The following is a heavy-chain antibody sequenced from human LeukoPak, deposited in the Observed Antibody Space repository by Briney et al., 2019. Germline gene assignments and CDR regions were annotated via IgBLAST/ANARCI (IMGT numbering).Heavy chain of an antibody. V-gene: IGHV3-7*01. CDR2: IRQDGSEE. D-gene: IGHD3-3*01. J-gene: IGHJ4*02. CDR3: ARDRSISGVVTLDY. Sequence: GGSLRLSCAASGFTFSNSCMTWVRQAPGKGLEWVANIRQDGSEETYVDSVRGRFTTSRDNAKNSLYLQMNTLRAEDTAMYYCARDRSISGVVTLDYWGQGALVTVSS. CDR1: GFTFSNSC.